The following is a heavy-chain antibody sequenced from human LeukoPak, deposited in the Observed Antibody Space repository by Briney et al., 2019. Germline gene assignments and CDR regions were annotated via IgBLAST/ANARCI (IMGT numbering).Heavy chain of an antibody. CDR1: GGSFSGYY. CDR3: ATIQRDHAFDI. Sequence: SETLSLTCAVYGGSFSGYYWSWIRQPPGKGLEWIGEINQSGSTNYRPSLKSRVTISVDTSKNQFSLKLSSVTAADTAVHYCATIQRDHAFDIWGQGTMVTVSS. J-gene: IGHJ3*02. V-gene: IGHV4-34*01. D-gene: IGHD6-25*01. CDR2: INQSGST.